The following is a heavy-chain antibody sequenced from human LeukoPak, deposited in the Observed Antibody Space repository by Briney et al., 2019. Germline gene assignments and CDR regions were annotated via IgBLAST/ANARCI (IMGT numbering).Heavy chain of an antibody. J-gene: IGHJ6*03. V-gene: IGHV1-18*01. Sequence: ASVKVSCRASGYIFINNGITWVRQAPGQGLEWVGWINVKNGDTNYAQKLQGRVTLTTDTATNTAYMDLRSLRSDDTAVYYCARDLRYSSGWSASGMNVWGKGTTVTISS. CDR1: GYIFINNG. D-gene: IGHD6-19*01. CDR3: ARDLRYSSGWSASGMNV. CDR2: INVKNGDT.